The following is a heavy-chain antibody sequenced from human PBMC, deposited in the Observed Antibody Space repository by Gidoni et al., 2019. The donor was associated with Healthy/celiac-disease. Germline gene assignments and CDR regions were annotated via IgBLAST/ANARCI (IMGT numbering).Heavy chain of an antibody. J-gene: IGHJ6*03. D-gene: IGHD2-2*01. CDR2: ISAYNGNT. CDR3: ARGVVYCSSTSCYDSPFFHYYYMDV. V-gene: IGHV1-18*04. CDR1: GYTFTSYG. Sequence: QVQLVQSGAEVKKPGASVKVSCKASGYTFTSYGISWVRQAPGQGLVWRGWISAYNGNTNYAQKLQGRVTMTTYTSTSTAYMELRSLRSDDTAVYYCARGVVYCSSTSCYDSPFFHYYYMDVWGKGTTVTVSS.